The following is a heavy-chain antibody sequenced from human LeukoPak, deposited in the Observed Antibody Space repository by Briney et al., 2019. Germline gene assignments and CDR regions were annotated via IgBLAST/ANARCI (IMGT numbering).Heavy chain of an antibody. CDR2: TYYRSKWYD. CDR1: GDTVSSNSAA. V-gene: IGHV6-1*01. CDR3: ARVDYYDGSGYHFFDY. D-gene: IGHD3-22*01. J-gene: IGHJ4*02. Sequence: SQTLSLTCAISGDTVSSNSAAWNWIRQSPSRGLEWLGRTYYRSKWYDAYAESVKSRITIKPDTSRNQFSLKLSSVTAADTAVYYCARVDYYDGSGYHFFDYWGRGTLVTVSS.